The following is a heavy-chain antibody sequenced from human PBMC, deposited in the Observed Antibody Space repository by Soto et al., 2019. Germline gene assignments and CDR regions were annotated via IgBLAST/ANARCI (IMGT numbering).Heavy chain of an antibody. CDR3: AGYAVGYSGYDRDY. Sequence: QLQLQESGPGLVKPSETLSLTCTVSVGSISSSSYYWGLFRHPPGKGLEWIGSIYYSGSTYYNPSLTSRVTISVDTSKNQFSLKPSSVTASDTVVFYCAGYAVGYSGYDRDYCGQGHMVTVSS. CDR1: VGSISSSSYY. V-gene: IGHV4-39*01. J-gene: IGHJ4*02. D-gene: IGHD5-12*01. CDR2: IYYSGST.